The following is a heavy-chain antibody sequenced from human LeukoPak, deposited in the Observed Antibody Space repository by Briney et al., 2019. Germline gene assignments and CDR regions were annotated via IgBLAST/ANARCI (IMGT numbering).Heavy chain of an antibody. CDR2: ISGSGGST. CDR3: ARGYDFWSGYFPVGY. V-gene: IGHV3-23*01. Sequence: GGSLRLSCAASGFTFSSYAMSWVRQAPGKGLEWVSAISGSGGSTYYADSVKGRFTISRDNSKNTLYLQMNSLRAEDTAVYYCARGYDFWSGYFPVGYWGQGTLVTVSS. D-gene: IGHD3-3*01. CDR1: GFTFSSYA. J-gene: IGHJ4*02.